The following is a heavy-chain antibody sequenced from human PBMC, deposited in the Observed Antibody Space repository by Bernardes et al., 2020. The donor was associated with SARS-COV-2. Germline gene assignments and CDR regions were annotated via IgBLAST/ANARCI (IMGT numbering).Heavy chain of an antibody. V-gene: IGHV3-72*01. Sequence: GSLRLSCVASGFIFTDHNMDWVRQAPGKGLEWVARTRNKANRYTTEYAASVKGRFTISGDEATNSVFLQMNSLKTEDTAVYYCARSPLGIAPFDSWGQGTLVTVSS. D-gene: IGHD2-21*01. CDR3: ARSPLGIAPFDS. J-gene: IGHJ4*02. CDR1: GFIFTDHN. CDR2: TRNKANRYTT.